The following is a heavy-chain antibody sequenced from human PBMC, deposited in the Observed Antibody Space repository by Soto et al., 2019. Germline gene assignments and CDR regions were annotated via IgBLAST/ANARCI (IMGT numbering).Heavy chain of an antibody. D-gene: IGHD2-21*01. J-gene: IGHJ4*02. V-gene: IGHV1-3*01. CDR2: INAGNGNT. Sequence: QVQLVQSGAEVKKPGASVKGSCKASGYTFTSYAIHGVRQAPGQRLEWMGWINAGNGNTKYSQKFQGRVTITRDTSASKAYMELSSLRSEDTAVYYCAGGVGIVSPGNWGQGTLVTVSS. CDR3: AGGVGIVSPGN. CDR1: GYTFTSYA.